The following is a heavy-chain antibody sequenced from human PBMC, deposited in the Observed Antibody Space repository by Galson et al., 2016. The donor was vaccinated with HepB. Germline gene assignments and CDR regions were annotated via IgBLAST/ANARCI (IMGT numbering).Heavy chain of an antibody. V-gene: IGHV1-2*02. CDR2: INPISGGT. J-gene: IGHJ3*02. D-gene: IGHD1-26*01. Sequence: SVKVSCKASGYTFSDYFLHWVRQAPGQGLEWMGWINPISGGTDLPQKFQGRVTMTRATSISTAYMELSRLTFYDTAGYYCAKGIPLGSDAFDIWGQGTMVTVSS. CDR1: GYTFSDYF. CDR3: AKGIPLGSDAFDI.